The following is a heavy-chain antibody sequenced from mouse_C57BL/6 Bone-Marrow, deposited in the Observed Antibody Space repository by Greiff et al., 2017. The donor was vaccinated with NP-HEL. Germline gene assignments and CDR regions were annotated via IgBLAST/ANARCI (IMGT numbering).Heavy chain of an antibody. D-gene: IGHD1-1*01. J-gene: IGHJ1*03. Sequence: EVKLMESGGGLVQSGRSLRLSCATSGFTFSDFYMEWVRQAPGKGLEWIAASRNKANDYTTEYSVSVKGRFIVSRDTSQSILYLQMNALRAEDTAIYYCARDARYYGSSDDWYFDVWGTGTTVTVAS. V-gene: IGHV7-1*01. CDR3: ARDARYYGSSDDWYFDV. CDR2: SRNKANDYTT. CDR1: GFTFSDFY.